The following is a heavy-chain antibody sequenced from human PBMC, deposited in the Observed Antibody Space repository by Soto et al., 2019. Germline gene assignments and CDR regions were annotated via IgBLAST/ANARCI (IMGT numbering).Heavy chain of an antibody. Sequence: GGSLRLSCAASGFTFSSYSMNWVRQAPGKGLEWVSYISSSSSTIYYADSVKGRFTISRDNAKNSLYLQMNSLRDEDTAVYYCARDSPTIAVAGTLDYWGQGTQVTVSS. D-gene: IGHD6-19*01. V-gene: IGHV3-48*02. CDR3: ARDSPTIAVAGTLDY. CDR1: GFTFSSYS. CDR2: ISSSSSTI. J-gene: IGHJ4*02.